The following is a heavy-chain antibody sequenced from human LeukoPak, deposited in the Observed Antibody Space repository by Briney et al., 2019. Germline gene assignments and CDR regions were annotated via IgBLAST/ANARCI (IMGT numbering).Heavy chain of an antibody. CDR3: AKIISAAGSAY. J-gene: IGHJ4*02. V-gene: IGHV3-23*01. CDR2: IGSTGATT. Sequence: GGSLRLSCAASGCTFSTYGLSWVRQAPGKGLEWVSVIGSTGATTYYADSVKGRFRISRDNSKNTLYLQMNSLRAEDTAVYYCAKIISAAGSAYWGQGTLVTVSS. D-gene: IGHD6-13*01. CDR1: GCTFSTYG.